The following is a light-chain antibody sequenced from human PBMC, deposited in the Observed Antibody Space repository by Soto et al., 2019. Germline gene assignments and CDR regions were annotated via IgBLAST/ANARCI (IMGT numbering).Light chain of an antibody. CDR1: QSVGTRL. J-gene: IGKJ5*01. V-gene: IGKV3-20*01. CDR3: QHYQSGHPIA. CDR2: GAS. Sequence: EIVLTQSPDTLSLSPGERATLSCRAAQSVGTRLAWYQHKTGQAPRLLISGASSRATGIPDRFTGSGSETSFTLTISRLEPEDFALSYCQHYQSGHPIAFGQGKRLEIK.